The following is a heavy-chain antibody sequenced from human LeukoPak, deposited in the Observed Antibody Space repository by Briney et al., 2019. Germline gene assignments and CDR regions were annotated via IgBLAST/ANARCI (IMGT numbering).Heavy chain of an antibody. J-gene: IGHJ6*03. Sequence: GASVKVSCKASGYTFTSYYMHWVRQAPGQGLEWMGWISAYNGNTNYAQKLQGRVTMTTDTSTSTAYMELRSLRSDDTAVYYCARGSTDYYYYYYMDVWGKGTTVTVSS. D-gene: IGHD2-2*01. CDR1: GYTFTSYY. CDR2: ISAYNGNT. CDR3: ARGSTDYYYYYYMDV. V-gene: IGHV1-18*04.